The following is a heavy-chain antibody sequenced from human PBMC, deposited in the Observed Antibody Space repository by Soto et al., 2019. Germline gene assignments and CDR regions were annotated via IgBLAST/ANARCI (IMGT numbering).Heavy chain of an antibody. CDR3: ARRPSVFSFDY. J-gene: IGHJ4*02. CDR2: IYHSGST. Sequence: PSETLSLTCAVSGGSISSGGYSWSWIRQPPGKGLEWIGYIYHSGSTYYNPSLKSRVTISVDTSKNQFSLRLSSVTAADTAVYYCARRPSVFSFDYWGQGALVTVSS. V-gene: IGHV4-30-2*03. CDR1: GGSISSGGYS.